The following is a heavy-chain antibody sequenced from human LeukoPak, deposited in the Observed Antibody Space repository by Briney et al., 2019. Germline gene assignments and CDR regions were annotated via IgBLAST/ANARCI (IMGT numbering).Heavy chain of an antibody. CDR3: AREIRIVGARSPYFDY. CDR2: IYHSGST. Sequence: SETLSLTCAVSGGSISSSNWWSWVRQPPGKGLEWIGEIYHSGSTNYNPSLKSRVTISVDKSKNQSSLKLSSVTAADTAVYYCAREIRIVGARSPYFDYWGQGTLVTVSS. J-gene: IGHJ4*02. V-gene: IGHV4-4*02. D-gene: IGHD1-26*01. CDR1: GGSISSSNW.